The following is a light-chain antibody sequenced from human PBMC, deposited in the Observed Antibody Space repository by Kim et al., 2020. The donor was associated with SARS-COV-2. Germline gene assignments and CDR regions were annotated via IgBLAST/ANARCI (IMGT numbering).Light chain of an antibody. J-gene: IGKJ2*01. V-gene: IGKV3-20*01. CDR2: GAS. CDR1: QSVRSSY. Sequence: LCPGERATLSCRASQSVRSSYLAWYQQKPGQAPRLLINGASSRATGIPDRFSGSGSGTDFSLTISRLEPEDFAVYYCQQYGSSPYTFGQGTKLEI. CDR3: QQYGSSPYT.